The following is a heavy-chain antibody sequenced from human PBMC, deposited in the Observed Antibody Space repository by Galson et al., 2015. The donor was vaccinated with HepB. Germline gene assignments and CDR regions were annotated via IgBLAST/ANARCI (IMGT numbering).Heavy chain of an antibody. Sequence: SLRLSCAASGFAFRSNGMHWVRQAPGKGLEWVAVISYDGSNKYYADSVKGRFTISRDNSKNTLYLQVNSPRAEDTAVYYCAKDTLMGLNYYYGMDVWGQGTTVTVSS. J-gene: IGHJ6*02. V-gene: IGHV3-30*18. CDR2: ISYDGSNK. D-gene: IGHD2/OR15-2a*01. CDR3: AKDTLMGLNYYYGMDV. CDR1: GFAFRSNG.